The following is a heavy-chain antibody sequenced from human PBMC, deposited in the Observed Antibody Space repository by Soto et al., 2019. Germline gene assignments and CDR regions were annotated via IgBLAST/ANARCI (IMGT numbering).Heavy chain of an antibody. V-gene: IGHV1-18*01. CDR3: ARFNCISSSCYEGYFDY. CDR1: GYTFTTYG. Sequence: QVQRVQSGAEVKKPGASVKVSCKTSGYTFTTYGISWGRQAPGQGLEGMGWISTDIGNTNYAQKVQDRVTMTTDTSTSAAYMELRSLRSDDTAVYYCARFNCISSSCYEGYFDYWGQGTLVTVSS. CDR2: ISTDIGNT. J-gene: IGHJ4*02. D-gene: IGHD2-2*01.